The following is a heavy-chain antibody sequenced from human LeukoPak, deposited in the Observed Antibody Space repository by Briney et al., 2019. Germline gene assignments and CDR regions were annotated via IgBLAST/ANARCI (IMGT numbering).Heavy chain of an antibody. D-gene: IGHD3-3*01. CDR1: GYTFTGYY. Sequence: APVKVSCKASGYTFTGYYMHWVRQAPGQGLEWMGRINPNSGGTNYAQKFQGRVTMTRDTSISTAYMELSRLRSDDTAVYYCARVSVLEGLPKDYWGQGTLVTVSS. CDR3: ARVSVLEGLPKDY. CDR2: INPNSGGT. V-gene: IGHV1-2*02. J-gene: IGHJ4*02.